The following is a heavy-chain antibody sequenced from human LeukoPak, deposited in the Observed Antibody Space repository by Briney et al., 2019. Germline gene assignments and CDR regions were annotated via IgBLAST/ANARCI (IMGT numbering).Heavy chain of an antibody. J-gene: IGHJ4*02. CDR2: INHSGST. V-gene: IGHV4-34*01. CDR1: GGSFSGYY. Sequence: SETLSLTCAVYGGSFSGYYWSWIRQPPGKGLEWIGEINHSGSTNYNLSLKSRVTISVDTSKNQFSLKLSSVTAADTAVYYCAIARYCSGGSCYHFDYWGQGTLVTVSS. D-gene: IGHD2-15*01. CDR3: AIARYCSGGSCYHFDY.